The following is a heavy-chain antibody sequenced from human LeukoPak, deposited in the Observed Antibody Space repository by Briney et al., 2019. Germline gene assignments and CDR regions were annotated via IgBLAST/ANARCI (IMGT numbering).Heavy chain of an antibody. CDR1: GFTFSSYA. CDR3: AKDPTGGQYYSDSHDLDY. Sequence: GGSLRPSCAASGFTFSSYAMSWVRQAPGKGLEWVSAISGSGGSTYYADSVKGRFTISRDNSKNTLYLQMNSLRAEDTAVYYCAKDPTGGQYYSDSHDLDYWGQGTLVTVSS. D-gene: IGHD3-22*01. J-gene: IGHJ4*02. V-gene: IGHV3-23*01. CDR2: ISGSGGST.